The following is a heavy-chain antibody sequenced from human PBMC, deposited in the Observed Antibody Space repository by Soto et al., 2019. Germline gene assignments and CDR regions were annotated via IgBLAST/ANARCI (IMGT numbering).Heavy chain of an antibody. J-gene: IGHJ4*02. V-gene: IGHV3-30-3*01. D-gene: IGHD6-19*01. Sequence: QVQLVESGGGVVQPGRSLRLSCAASGFTFSSYAMHWVRQAPGKGLEWVAVISYDGSNKYYADSVKGRFTISRDNSKNTLYLQMNSLRAEDTAVYYCAREAYSSGWSDYWGQGTLVTVSS. CDR1: GFTFSSYA. CDR3: AREAYSSGWSDY. CDR2: ISYDGSNK.